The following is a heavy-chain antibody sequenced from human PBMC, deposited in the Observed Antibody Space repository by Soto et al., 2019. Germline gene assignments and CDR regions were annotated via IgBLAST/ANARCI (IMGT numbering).Heavy chain of an antibody. J-gene: IGHJ5*02. CDR3: ARDWGSSGWFNWFDP. Sequence: QVQLVESGGGVVQPGRSLRLSCAASGFTFNNYGMHWVRQAPGKGLEWVAILSHDGTITYYGDSVRGRFIVSRDESKNTLYLQMNSLRPEDTAVYYCARDWGSSGWFNWFDPWGQGTLVTVSS. CDR2: LSHDGTIT. V-gene: IGHV3-30*03. D-gene: IGHD6-19*01. CDR1: GFTFNNYG.